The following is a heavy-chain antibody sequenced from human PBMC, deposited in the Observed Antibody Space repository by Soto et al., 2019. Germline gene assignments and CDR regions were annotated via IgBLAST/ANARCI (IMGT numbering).Heavy chain of an antibody. Sequence: PSETLSLTCTVSGYSITTGSSYYWAWIRQPPGKGLEWIGSIHYSGATSYNPSLKSRVTISVDTSKNQFSLKLSSVTATDTAVYYCARRGGPSAWGTMEVWGQGTTVTGSS. CDR1: GYSITTGSSYY. J-gene: IGHJ6*02. CDR3: ARRGGPSAWGTMEV. D-gene: IGHD1-1*01. V-gene: IGHV4-39*01. CDR2: IHYSGAT.